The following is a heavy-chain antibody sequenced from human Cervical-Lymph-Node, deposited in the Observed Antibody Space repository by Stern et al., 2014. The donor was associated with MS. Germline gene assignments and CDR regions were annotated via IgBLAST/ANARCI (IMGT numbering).Heavy chain of an antibody. D-gene: IGHD5-24*01. CDR2: IYYSGST. J-gene: IGHJ4*02. CDR1: GGSISGYD. Sequence: VQLEESGPGLVKPSETLSLTCTVSGGSISGYDCSWIRQPPGKGLEWLGHIYYSGSTNYIPSLKSRVSISIDTPKNQFSLKLSSVTAADTAVYYCARSRDAYSPLAYWGQGALVTVSS. CDR3: ARSRDAYSPLAY. V-gene: IGHV4-59*01.